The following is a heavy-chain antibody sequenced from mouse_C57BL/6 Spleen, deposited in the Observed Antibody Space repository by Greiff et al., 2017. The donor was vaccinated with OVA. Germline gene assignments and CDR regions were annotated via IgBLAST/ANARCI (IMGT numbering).Heavy chain of an antibody. CDR2: INPSSGYT. CDR3: ARFYSNYVAWFAY. Sequence: VQLVESGAELAKPGASVKLSCKASGYTFTSYWMHWVKQRPGQGLEWIGYINPSSGYTKYNQKFKDKATLTADKSSSTAYMQLSSLTYEDSAVYYCARFYSNYVAWFAYWGQGTLVTVSA. D-gene: IGHD2-5*01. CDR1: GYTFTSYW. V-gene: IGHV1-7*01. J-gene: IGHJ3*01.